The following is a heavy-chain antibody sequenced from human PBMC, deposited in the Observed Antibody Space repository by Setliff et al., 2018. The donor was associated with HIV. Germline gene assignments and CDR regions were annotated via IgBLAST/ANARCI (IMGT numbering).Heavy chain of an antibody. J-gene: IGHJ6*03. CDR1: GGSISNYY. Sequence: SETLSLTCTVSGGSISNYYWSWIRQPPGKGLEWIGYIYYSGSTNYNPSLKSRVTILVDSSRNQFSLKVNSVTAADTAVYYCARGARLLAGYSDRWDYYYMGVWGKGTTVTVSS. CDR2: IYYSGST. V-gene: IGHV4-59*12. D-gene: IGHD6-13*01. CDR3: ARGARLLAGYSDRWDYYYMGV.